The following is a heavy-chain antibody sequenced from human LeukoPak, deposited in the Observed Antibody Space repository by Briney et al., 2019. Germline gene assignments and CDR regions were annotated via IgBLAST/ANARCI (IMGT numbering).Heavy chain of an antibody. CDR1: GFTFSSNA. D-gene: IGHD6-19*01. Sequence: GGSLRLSCAASGFTFSSNAMSWVRQAPGKGLEWVSTLSDTGVSTYYADSVKGRFTISRDNSKNTLYLQMNSLRAEDTAVYYCAKRSLYSSGWYQFNDAFDIWGQGTMVTVSS. V-gene: IGHV3-23*01. CDR3: AKRSLYSSGWYQFNDAFDI. J-gene: IGHJ3*02. CDR2: LSDTGVST.